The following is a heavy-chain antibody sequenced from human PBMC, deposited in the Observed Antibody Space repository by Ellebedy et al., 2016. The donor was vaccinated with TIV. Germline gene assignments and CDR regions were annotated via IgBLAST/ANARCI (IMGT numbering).Heavy chain of an antibody. CDR1: GFTFSDSV. J-gene: IGHJ3*02. CDR3: VRGWYSSGHCDVFAM. D-gene: IGHD6-19*01. V-gene: IGHV3-30*03. CDR2: ISVDGRGV. Sequence: GGSLRLSXVGFGFTFSDSVMHWVRQDPGKGLDWVAGISVDGRGVHYPDSVKGRFTISRDNAQNTVYLQMNSLRLEDTAVYYCVRGWYSSGHCDVFAMWGQGTIVTVSS.